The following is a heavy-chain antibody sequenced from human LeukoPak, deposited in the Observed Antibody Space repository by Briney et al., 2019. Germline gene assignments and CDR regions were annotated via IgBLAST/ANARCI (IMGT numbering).Heavy chain of an antibody. Sequence: ESGPALVKPTQTLTLTCTFSGFSLSTSGMRVSWIRQPPGKALEWLARTDWDDDKFYSTSLKTRLTISKDTSKNQVVLTMTNMDPVDTATYCCARMGRYFDWFLDYWGQGTLVTVSS. CDR2: TDWDDDK. CDR3: ARMGRYFDWFLDY. CDR1: GFSLSTSGMR. D-gene: IGHD3-9*01. V-gene: IGHV2-70*04. J-gene: IGHJ4*02.